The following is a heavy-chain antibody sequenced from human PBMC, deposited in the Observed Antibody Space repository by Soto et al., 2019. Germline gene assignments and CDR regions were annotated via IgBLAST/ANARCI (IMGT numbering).Heavy chain of an antibody. CDR3: ARQDIVVVPAGILLDGMDV. CDR1: GGSISSSSYY. V-gene: IGHV4-39*01. CDR2: IYYSGST. J-gene: IGHJ6*02. D-gene: IGHD2-2*02. Sequence: PSETLSLTCTVSGGSISSSSYYWGWIRQPPGKGLEWIGSIYYSGSTYYNPSLKSRVTISVDTSKNQSSLKLSSVTAADTAVYYCARQDIVVVPAGILLDGMDVWGQGITVTVSS.